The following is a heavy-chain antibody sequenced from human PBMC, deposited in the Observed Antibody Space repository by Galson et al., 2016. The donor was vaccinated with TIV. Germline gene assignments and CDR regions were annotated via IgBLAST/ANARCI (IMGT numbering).Heavy chain of an antibody. J-gene: IGHJ6*02. D-gene: IGHD2-15*01. CDR3: ARDRVVDATYYYYYYGMDV. CDR1: GLSVSINY. Sequence: SLRLSCAASGLSVSINYMTWVRQAPGKGLEWVSLISDGGNTYYPDSVKGRFTISRDNSKNTLYLQMNSLRVEDTAVYYCARDRVVDATYYYYYYGMDVGGQGPAVTVSS. CDR2: ISDGGNT. V-gene: IGHV3-66*02.